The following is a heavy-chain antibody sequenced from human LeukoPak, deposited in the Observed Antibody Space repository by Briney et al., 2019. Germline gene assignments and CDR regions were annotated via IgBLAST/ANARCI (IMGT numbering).Heavy chain of an antibody. CDR1: GGSISSGGYY. Sequence: SETLSLTCTVSGGSISSGGYYWSWIRQHPGKGLEWIGYIYYSGSTYYNPSLKSRVTISVDTSKNQFSLKLSSVTAADMAVYYCARDRPYYYDSSGDEGYYYGMDVWGQGTTVTVSS. V-gene: IGHV4-31*03. D-gene: IGHD3-22*01. CDR2: IYYSGST. CDR3: ARDRPYYYDSSGDEGYYYGMDV. J-gene: IGHJ6*02.